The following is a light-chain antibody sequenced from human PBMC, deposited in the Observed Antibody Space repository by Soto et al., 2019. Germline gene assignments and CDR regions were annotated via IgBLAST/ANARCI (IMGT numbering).Light chain of an antibody. CDR3: QNYNNWALFP. Sequence: EIVMTQSPVTLSVSPGEKPTLSCRASQSVGRNLAWYQEKRGQPPRLLIYGASTKATEIPVRFSGSGSGTEFTLIISSLQSEACAVYYCQNYNNWALFPFGSGTKVDIK. J-gene: IGKJ3*01. V-gene: IGKV3-15*01. CDR2: GAS. CDR1: QSVGRN.